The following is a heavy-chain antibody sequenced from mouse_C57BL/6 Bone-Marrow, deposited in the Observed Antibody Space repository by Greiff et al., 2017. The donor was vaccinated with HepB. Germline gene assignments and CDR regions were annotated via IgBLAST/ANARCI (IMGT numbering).Heavy chain of an antibody. V-gene: IGHV5-17*01. CDR2: ISSGSSTI. CDR3: ARDSNYSY. Sequence: EVKLMESGGGLVKPGGSLKLPCAASGFTFSDYGMHWVRQAPEKGLEWVAYISSGSSTIYYADTVKGRFTISRDNAKNTLFLQMTSLRSEDTAMYYCARDSNYSYWGQGTLVTVSA. D-gene: IGHD2-5*01. CDR1: GFTFSDYG. J-gene: IGHJ3*01.